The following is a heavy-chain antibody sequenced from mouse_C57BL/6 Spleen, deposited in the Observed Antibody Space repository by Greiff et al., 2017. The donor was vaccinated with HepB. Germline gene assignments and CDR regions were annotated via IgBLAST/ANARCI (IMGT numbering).Heavy chain of an antibody. Sequence: VQLQQSGPELVKPGASVKISCKASGYAFSSSWMNWVKQRPGKGLEWIGRIYPGDGDTNYNGKFKGKATLTADKSSSTAYMQLSSLTSEDSAVYFCARGAFYYYGSSYEYFDVWGTGTTVTVSS. D-gene: IGHD1-1*01. CDR1: GYAFSSSW. CDR2: IYPGDGDT. V-gene: IGHV1-82*01. CDR3: ARGAFYYYGSSYEYFDV. J-gene: IGHJ1*03.